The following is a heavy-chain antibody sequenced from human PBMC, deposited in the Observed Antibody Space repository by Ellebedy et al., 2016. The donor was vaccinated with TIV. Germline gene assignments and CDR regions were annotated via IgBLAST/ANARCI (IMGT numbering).Heavy chain of an antibody. CDR1: GGSISSSSYY. CDR2: TYYSGST. Sequence: SETLSLXXTVSGGSISSSSYYWGWIRQPPGKGLEWIGSTYYSGSTYYNPSLKSRVTISVDTSKNQFSLKLSSVTAADTAVYYCARGARYYYYMDVWGKGTTVTVSS. V-gene: IGHV4-39*01. CDR3: ARGARYYYYMDV. J-gene: IGHJ6*03.